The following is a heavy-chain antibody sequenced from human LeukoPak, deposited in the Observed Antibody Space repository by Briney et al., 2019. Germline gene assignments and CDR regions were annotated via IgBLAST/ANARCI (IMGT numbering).Heavy chain of an antibody. Sequence: PGGSLRLSCAASGFTFDNYAMNWVRQVPGKGLEWISLISWNSGTIGYADSVKGRFTISRDNANNFLYLQMNSLRAEDTALYYCARVGYYESSGYYEYWGQGTLVTVSS. CDR2: ISWNSGTI. CDR1: GFTFDNYA. CDR3: ARVGYYESSGYYEY. D-gene: IGHD3-22*01. V-gene: IGHV3-9*01. J-gene: IGHJ4*02.